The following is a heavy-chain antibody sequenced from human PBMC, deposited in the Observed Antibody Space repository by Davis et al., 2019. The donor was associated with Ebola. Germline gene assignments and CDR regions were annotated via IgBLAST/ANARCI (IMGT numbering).Heavy chain of an antibody. J-gene: IGHJ4*02. Sequence: MPSETLSLTCTVSGGSVSSGSYYWSWIRQPPGKGLEWIGYIYYSGSTNYNPSLKSRVTISVDTSKNQFSLKLSSVTAADTAVYYCASRYYSARFDYWGQGTLVTVSS. V-gene: IGHV4-61*01. CDR2: IYYSGST. D-gene: IGHD3-10*01. CDR3: ASRYYSARFDY. CDR1: GGSVSSGSYY.